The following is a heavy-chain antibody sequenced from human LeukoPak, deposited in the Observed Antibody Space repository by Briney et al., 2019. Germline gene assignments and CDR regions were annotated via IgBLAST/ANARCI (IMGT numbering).Heavy chain of an antibody. J-gene: IGHJ3*02. V-gene: IGHV3-48*03. D-gene: IGHD3-22*01. CDR3: AREEPPIVVGSNAFDI. Sequence: GGSLRLSCAASGFTFSSYEMNWVRQAPGKGLEWVSYISSSGSTIYYADSVKGRFTISRDNAKNSLYLQMNSLRVEDTAVYFCAREEPPIVVGSNAFDIWGQGTMVTVSS. CDR2: ISSSGSTI. CDR1: GFTFSSYE.